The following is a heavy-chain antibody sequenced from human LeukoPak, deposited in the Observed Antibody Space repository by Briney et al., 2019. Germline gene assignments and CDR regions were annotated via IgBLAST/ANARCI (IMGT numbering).Heavy chain of an antibody. CDR1: GFTFSNYA. CDR3: ARDRPSGWYLQYYFNY. J-gene: IGHJ4*02. D-gene: IGHD6-19*01. CDR2: ISGSGGST. V-gene: IGHV3-23*01. Sequence: GGSLRLSCAASGFTFSNYAMSWVRQAPGKGLEWVSVISGSGGSTNFADSVKGRFTSSRDNSKNSLYLQMNSLRAEDTAVYYCARDRPSGWYLQYYFNYWGQGNLVTVSS.